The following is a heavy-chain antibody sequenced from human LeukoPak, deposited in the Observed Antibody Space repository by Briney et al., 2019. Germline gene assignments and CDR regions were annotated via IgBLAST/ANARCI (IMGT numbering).Heavy chain of an antibody. CDR2: IYTSGTT. J-gene: IGHJ5*02. V-gene: IGHV4-4*07. CDR3: ARDIGVLWFGVPGWFDP. D-gene: IGHD3-10*01. Sequence: SETLSLTCTVSGGSISSYYWSWIRQPAGKGLEWIGRIYTSGTTHYNPSLKSRVTMSVDTSKNQFSLRLSSVTAADTAVYYCARDIGVLWFGVPGWFDPWGQGTLVTVSS. CDR1: GGSISSYY.